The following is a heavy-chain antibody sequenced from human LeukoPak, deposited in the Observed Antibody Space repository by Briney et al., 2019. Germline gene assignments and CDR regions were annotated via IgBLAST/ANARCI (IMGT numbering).Heavy chain of an antibody. CDR3: ASTRANWGPGHFDY. D-gene: IGHD7-27*01. Sequence: SETLSLTCTVSGGSISSYYWSWIRQPPGKGLEWIGYIYYSGSTNYNPSLKSRVTISVDTSKNQFSLKLSSVIAADTAVYYCASTRANWGPGHFDYWGQGTLVTVSS. CDR1: GGSISSYY. CDR2: IYYSGST. J-gene: IGHJ4*02. V-gene: IGHV4-59*01.